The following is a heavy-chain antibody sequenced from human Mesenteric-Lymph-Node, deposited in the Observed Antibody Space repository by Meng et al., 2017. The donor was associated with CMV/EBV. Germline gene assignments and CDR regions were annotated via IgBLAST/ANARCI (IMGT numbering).Heavy chain of an antibody. CDR3: AREPTGKTFFDY. CDR1: GFTFGDYA. D-gene: IGHD1/OR15-1a*01. J-gene: IGHJ4*02. V-gene: IGHV3-21*01. CDR2: ISSSSSYI. Sequence: GESLKISCTASGFTFGDYAMSWVRQAPGKGLEWVSSISSSSSYIYYAPSLGGRFTISRDNAKNSLYLQMDSLRAEDSAVYYCAREPTGKTFFDYWGQGTLVTVSS.